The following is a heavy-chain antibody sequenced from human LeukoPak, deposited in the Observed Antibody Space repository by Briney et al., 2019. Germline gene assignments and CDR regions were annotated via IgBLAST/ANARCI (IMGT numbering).Heavy chain of an antibody. CDR3: ARDNPSIAARDAFDI. J-gene: IGHJ3*02. CDR2: IYYSGST. CDR1: GGSISSYY. Sequence: ETLSLTCTVSGGSISSYYWSWIRQPPGKGLEWIGYIYYSGSTNYNPSLKSRVTISVDTSKNQFSLKLSSVTAADTAVYYCARDNPSIAARDAFDIWGQGTMVTVSS. V-gene: IGHV4-59*01. D-gene: IGHD6-6*01.